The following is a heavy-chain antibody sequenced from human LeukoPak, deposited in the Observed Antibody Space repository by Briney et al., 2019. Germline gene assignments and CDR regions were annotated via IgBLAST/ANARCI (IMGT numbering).Heavy chain of an antibody. CDR2: THYIKST. J-gene: IGHJ4*02. Sequence: SETLSLTCTVSDGSISSTYYYWGWLRQPPGKGLEWVGSTHYIKSTYYSPSLKSRVAMSVDTSKNLFSLKLSSVTAADTAVYFCARQRAWFGEWAFDYWGQGALVTLSS. V-gene: IGHV4-39*01. D-gene: IGHD3-10*01. CDR1: DGSISSTYYY. CDR3: ARQRAWFGEWAFDY.